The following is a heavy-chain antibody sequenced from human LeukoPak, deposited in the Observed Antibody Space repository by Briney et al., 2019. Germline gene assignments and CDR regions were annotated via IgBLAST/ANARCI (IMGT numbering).Heavy chain of an antibody. CDR3: ARGGDYFDY. V-gene: IGHV3-23*01. CDR2: VSGSGDNT. Sequence: GGSLRLSCAASGFTFSSYAMSWVRQAPDKGLEWVSAVSGSGDNTYYADSVKGWFTISRDNSKNTLYLQMNSLRAEDTAVYYCARGGDYFDYWGQGTLVTVSS. J-gene: IGHJ4*02. CDR1: GFTFSSYA.